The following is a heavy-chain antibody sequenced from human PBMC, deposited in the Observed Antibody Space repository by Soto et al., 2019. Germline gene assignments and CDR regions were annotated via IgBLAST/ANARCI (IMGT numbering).Heavy chain of an antibody. Sequence: PGGPLRLSCAASGFTVSSNYMSWVRQAPGKGLEWVSVIYSGGSTYYADSVKGRFTISRDNSKNTLYLQMNSLRAEDTAVYYCARAGTAVAVPFDYWGQGTLVTVSS. CDR1: GFTVSSNY. J-gene: IGHJ4*02. V-gene: IGHV3-53*01. CDR3: ARAGTAVAVPFDY. CDR2: IYSGGST. D-gene: IGHD6-19*01.